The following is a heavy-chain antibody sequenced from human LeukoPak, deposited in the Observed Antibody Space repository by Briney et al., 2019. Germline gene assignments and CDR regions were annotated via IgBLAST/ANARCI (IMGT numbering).Heavy chain of an antibody. J-gene: IGHJ4*02. Sequence: SETLSLTCTVSGGSISSYYWSWIRQPPGKGLEWIGYIYYSGSTNYNPSLKSRVTISVDTSKNQFSLKLSSVTAADTAVYYCARGIAAPHRTFDYWGQGTLATVSS. V-gene: IGHV4-59*08. CDR2: IYYSGST. CDR1: GGSISSYY. D-gene: IGHD6-25*01. CDR3: ARGIAAPHRTFDY.